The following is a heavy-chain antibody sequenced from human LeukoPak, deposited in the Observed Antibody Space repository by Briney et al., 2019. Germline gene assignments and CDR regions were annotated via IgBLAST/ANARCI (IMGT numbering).Heavy chain of an antibody. D-gene: IGHD4-17*01. CDR3: ARRGGYGDYVSRAFDI. CDR2: IYYSGST. Sequence: PSETLSLTCTVSGGSISSSSYYWGWIRQPPGKGLEWIGSIYYSGSTYYNPPLKSRVTISVDTSKNQFSLKLSSVTAADTAVYYCARRGGYGDYVSRAFDIWGQGTMVTVSS. V-gene: IGHV4-39*07. J-gene: IGHJ3*02. CDR1: GGSISSSSYY.